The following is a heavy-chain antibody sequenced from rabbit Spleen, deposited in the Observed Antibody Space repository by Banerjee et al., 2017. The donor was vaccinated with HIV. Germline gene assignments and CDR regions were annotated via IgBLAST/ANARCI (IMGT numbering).Heavy chain of an antibody. CDR3: ARGETSVGAYPL. CDR2: IYAGTISSS. Sequence: QQQREESGGGLVKPGASLTLTCTASGFDFSSYWICWVRQAPGKGLEWIGCIYAGTISSSYYASWAKGRFTISKTSSTTVTLQMPSLTAADTATYFCARGETSVGAYPLWGPGTLVNVS. J-gene: IGHJ4*01. V-gene: IGHV1S45*01. CDR1: GFDFSSYW. D-gene: IGHD6-1*01.